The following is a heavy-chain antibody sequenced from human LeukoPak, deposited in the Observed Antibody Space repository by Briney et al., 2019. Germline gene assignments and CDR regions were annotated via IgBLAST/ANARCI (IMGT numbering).Heavy chain of an antibody. CDR1: RFVFPSSG. CDR3: ARYATVGSAYFDL. CDR2: LRYDGTET. D-gene: IGHD3-16*01. J-gene: IGHJ4*02. V-gene: IGHV3-30*02. Sequence: GGSLRLSCAASRFVFPSSGMHWARQAPGKGLEWVSYLRYDGTETYYADSVKGRFTISRDNSKNMLYLEMHSLRPDDTALYYCARYATVGSAYFDLWGQGALVTVSS.